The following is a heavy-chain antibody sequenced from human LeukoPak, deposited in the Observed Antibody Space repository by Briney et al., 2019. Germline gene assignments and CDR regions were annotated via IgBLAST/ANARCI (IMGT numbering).Heavy chain of an antibody. Sequence: PGGSLRLSCAASGFTFSSYAMSWVRQAPGKGLEWVSAISGSGGSTYYADSVKGRFTISRDNSKNTLYLQMNSLRAEDTAVYYCAGLNSYYDFSSGYYRESYFDYWGQGTLVTVSS. CDR1: GFTFSSYA. V-gene: IGHV3-23*01. CDR2: ISGSGGST. CDR3: AGLNSYYDFSSGYYRESYFDY. D-gene: IGHD3-3*01. J-gene: IGHJ4*02.